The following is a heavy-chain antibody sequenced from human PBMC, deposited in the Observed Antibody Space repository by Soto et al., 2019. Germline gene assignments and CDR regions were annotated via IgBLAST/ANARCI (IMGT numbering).Heavy chain of an antibody. CDR2: VNPNSGGT. J-gene: IGHJ4*02. D-gene: IGHD1-26*01. Sequence: ASVKVSCKASGYTFTGYYMHWVRQAPGQGLEWMGWVNPNSGGTKYAQKFQGRVTMTRDTSISTAYMELSRLRSDDTAMYYCARIIVGATGVFDYWGQGTLVTASS. CDR3: ARIIVGATGVFDY. V-gene: IGHV1-2*02. CDR1: GYTFTGYY.